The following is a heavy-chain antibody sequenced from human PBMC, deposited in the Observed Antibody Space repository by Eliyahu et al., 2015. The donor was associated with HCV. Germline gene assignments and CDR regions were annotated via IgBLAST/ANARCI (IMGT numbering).Heavy chain of an antibody. D-gene: IGHD2-21*02. CDR1: GDSVKSSY. V-gene: IGHV4-59*02. CDR3: ASCSGDCHYRYFDL. J-gene: IGHJ2*01. CDR2: IFYTGDT. Sequence: QVQLQESGPGLVKPSETLSLTCTVAGDSVKSSYWSWIRQPPGKEPEWMGYIFYTGDTEYNPSVKNRLTLSVDTSKNQVSLSLISVTAADTAVYYCASCSGDCHYRYFDLWGRGTRVTVSS.